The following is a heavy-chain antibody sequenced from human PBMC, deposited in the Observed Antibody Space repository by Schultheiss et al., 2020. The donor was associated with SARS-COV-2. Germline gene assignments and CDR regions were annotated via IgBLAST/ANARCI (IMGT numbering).Heavy chain of an antibody. D-gene: IGHD5-12*01. V-gene: IGHV4-59*01. Sequence: SQTLSLTCTVSGGSISSYYWSWIRQPPGKGLEWIGYIYYSGSTHYNPSLKSRVTIPVDTSKNQFSLKLSAVTTADTAVYYCARDPRGWLESPYWYFDLWGCGAVITVAS. CDR1: GGSISSYY. CDR2: IYYSGST. CDR3: ARDPRGWLESPYWYFDL. J-gene: IGHJ2*01.